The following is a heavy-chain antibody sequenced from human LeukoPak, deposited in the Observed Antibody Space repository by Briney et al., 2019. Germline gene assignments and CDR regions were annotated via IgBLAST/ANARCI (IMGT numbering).Heavy chain of an antibody. Sequence: ASVKVSCKASGGTFSSYAISWVRQAPGQGLEWMGGIIPIFGTANYAQKFQGRVTITADESTSTAYMELSSLRSEDTAVYYCARIEADYDILTGGPYNWFGPWGQGALVTVSS. V-gene: IGHV1-69*13. CDR3: ARIEADYDILTGGPYNWFGP. J-gene: IGHJ5*02. CDR2: IIPIFGTA. CDR1: GGTFSSYA. D-gene: IGHD3-9*01.